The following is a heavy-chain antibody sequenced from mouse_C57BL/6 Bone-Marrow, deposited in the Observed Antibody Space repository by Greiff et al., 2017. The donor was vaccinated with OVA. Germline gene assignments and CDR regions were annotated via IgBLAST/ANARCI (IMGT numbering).Heavy chain of an antibody. D-gene: IGHD2-1*01. CDR2: ISYDGSN. CDR3: ATGNYYGNLYYFDY. CDR1: GYSITSGYY. J-gene: IGHJ2*01. Sequence: VQLKESGPGLVKPSQSLSLTCSVTGYSITSGYYWNWIRQFPGNKLEWMGYISYDGSNNYNPSLKNRISITRDTSKNQFFLKLNSVTTEDTATYYCATGNYYGNLYYFDYWGQGTTLTVSS. V-gene: IGHV3-6*01.